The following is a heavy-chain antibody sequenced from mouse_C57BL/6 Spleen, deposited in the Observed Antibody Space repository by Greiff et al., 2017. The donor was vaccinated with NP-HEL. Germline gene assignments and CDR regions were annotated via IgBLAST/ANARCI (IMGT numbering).Heavy chain of an antibody. CDR2: FHPYNDDT. J-gene: IGHJ3*01. V-gene: IGHV1-47*01. CDR3: AIIYYDYDGFAY. Sequence: VKLMESGAELVKPGASVKMSCKASGYTFTTYPIEWMKQNHGKSLEWIGNFHPYNDDTKYNEKFKGKATLTVEKSSSTVYLELSRLTSDDSAVYYCAIIYYDYDGFAYWGQGTLVTVSA. CDR1: GYTFTTYP. D-gene: IGHD2-4*01.